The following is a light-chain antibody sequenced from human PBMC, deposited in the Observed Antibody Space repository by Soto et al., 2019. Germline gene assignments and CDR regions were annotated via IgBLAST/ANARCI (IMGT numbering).Light chain of an antibody. CDR3: QQYDNWPYT. CDR2: GAS. Sequence: EIVMTQSPATLSVSPGERATLSCRASQSVISYLAWYQQTPGQPPRLLIYGASTRATGIPARFSGSGSGTEFILSISSLQSEDFAVYFCQQYDNWPYTFGQGTKLEIK. V-gene: IGKV3-15*01. J-gene: IGKJ2*01. CDR1: QSVISY.